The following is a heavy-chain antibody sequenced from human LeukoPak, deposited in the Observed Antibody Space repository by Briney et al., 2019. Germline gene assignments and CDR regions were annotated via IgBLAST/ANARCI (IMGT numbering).Heavy chain of an antibody. CDR3: AREANYYGSGSYFEGTFDY. CDR1: RGSISSSSYY. Sequence: SETLSLTCTVSRGSISSSSYYWGWIRQPPGKGLEWIGSIYYSGSTYYNPSLKSRVTISVDTSKNQFSLKLTSVTAADTAVYYCAREANYYGSGSYFEGTFDYWGQGSLVTVSS. J-gene: IGHJ4*02. V-gene: IGHV4-39*07. D-gene: IGHD3-10*01. CDR2: IYYSGST.